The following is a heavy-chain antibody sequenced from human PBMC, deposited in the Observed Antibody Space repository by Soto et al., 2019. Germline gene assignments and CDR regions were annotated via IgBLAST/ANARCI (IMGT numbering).Heavy chain of an antibody. CDR3: ARVVVPRPIRRNNCFDS. V-gene: IGHV4-30-2*01. J-gene: IGHJ5*01. Sequence: KPSETLSLTCAVSGGSISSGGYSWSWIRQPPGKGLEWIGYIYHSGSTFYNPSLKSRVTISIDKSKNQFSLKLGSVTAAETAVYYCARVVVPRPIRRNNCFDSWGQGTLVTVSS. D-gene: IGHD2-2*01. CDR2: IYHSGST. CDR1: GGSISSGGYS.